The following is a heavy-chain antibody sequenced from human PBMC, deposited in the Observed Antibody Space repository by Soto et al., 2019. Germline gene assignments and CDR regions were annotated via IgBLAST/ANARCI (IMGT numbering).Heavy chain of an antibody. CDR2: IRGFSPYT. CDR3: ARDRGYDAHAYYYNAMDV. V-gene: IGHV3-21*01. J-gene: IGHJ6*02. Sequence: PGGSLRLSCISSGFTFRTYTMNWVRQAPGKGLEWVSGIRGFSPYTFYAESVKGRFTISRANAKNSLYLQMNSLRAEDTAVYYCARDRGYDAHAYYYNAMDVWGQGTTVTVSS. D-gene: IGHD2-15*01. CDR1: GFTFRTYT.